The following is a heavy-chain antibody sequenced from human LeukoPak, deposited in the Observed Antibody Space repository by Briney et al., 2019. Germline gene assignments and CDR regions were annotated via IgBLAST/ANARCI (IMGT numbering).Heavy chain of an antibody. J-gene: IGHJ3*02. CDR1: GFTFRNHA. D-gene: IGHD2-2*01. CDR3: ARYQLGLSGGAFDI. CDR2: IRGSGNRT. V-gene: IGHV3-23*01. Sequence: GGSLRLSCTVSGFTFRNHAMNWVRQAPGKGLEWVSVIRGSGNRTYYADSVKGRFTISRDNSKNTLYLQMNSLRAEDTAVYYCARYQLGLSGGAFDIWGQGTMVNVSS.